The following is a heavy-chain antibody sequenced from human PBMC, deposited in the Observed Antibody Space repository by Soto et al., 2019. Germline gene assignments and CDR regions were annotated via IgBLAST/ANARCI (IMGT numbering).Heavy chain of an antibody. V-gene: IGHV3-15*07. J-gene: IGHJ4*02. D-gene: IGHD6-19*01. CDR2: IKTKGDGGTT. CDR3: NTDLWLNAY. CDR1: GFTFKDVW. Sequence: PGGSLRLSCEASGFTFKDVWMNWFRQAPGKGLEWVARIKTKGDGGTTEYAAPVKGRFTISRDDSKDTLYLQMNSLKSEDTAVYYCNTDLWLNAYSGQGTTVTVTS.